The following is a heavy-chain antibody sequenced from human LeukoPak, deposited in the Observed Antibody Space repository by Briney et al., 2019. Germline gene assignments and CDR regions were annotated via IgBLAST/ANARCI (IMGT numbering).Heavy chain of an antibody. CDR3: ATSPRQTTVIRGGVYY. CDR1: GFTFSSYA. Sequence: PGGSLRLSCAASGFTFSSYAMSWVRQAPGKGLEWVSAISGSGGSTYYADSVKGRFTISRDNSKNTLYLQMNSLRAEDTAVYYCATSPRQTTVIRGGVYYWGQGTLVTVSS. J-gene: IGHJ4*02. V-gene: IGHV3-23*01. D-gene: IGHD4-11*01. CDR2: ISGSGGST.